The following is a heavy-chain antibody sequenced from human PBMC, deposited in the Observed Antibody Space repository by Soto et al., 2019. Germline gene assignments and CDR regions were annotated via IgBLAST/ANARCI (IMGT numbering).Heavy chain of an antibody. CDR2: ITGAGA. V-gene: IGHV3-23*01. CDR3: AKYAELYRNNWDLNDAHDV. J-gene: IGHJ3*01. Sequence: AGGSLRLSCASSGFTFSNYAMAWVRQAPGKGLEWVSGITGAGAFYTDSVRGRFTISRDNPKNTLYLHLDSLRAEDTAIYYCAKYAELYRNNWDLNDAHDVWGQGTMDTVSS. CDR1: GFTFSNYA. D-gene: IGHD1-26*01.